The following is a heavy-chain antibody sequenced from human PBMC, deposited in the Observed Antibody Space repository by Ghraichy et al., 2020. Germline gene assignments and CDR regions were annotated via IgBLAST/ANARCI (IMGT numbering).Heavy chain of an antibody. CDR1: GGSISPYY. CDR3: ARLPYEKDAFDI. Sequence: SETLSLTCTVSGGSISPYYWSWIRQPPGKGLEWIGYVYNSGSTNYSPSLKSRGTMSLDTSKNQFSLRLTSVTAADTAVYYCARLPYEKDAFDIWGQGTMVTVSS. D-gene: IGHD5-12*01. V-gene: IGHV4-59*01. J-gene: IGHJ3*02. CDR2: VYNSGST.